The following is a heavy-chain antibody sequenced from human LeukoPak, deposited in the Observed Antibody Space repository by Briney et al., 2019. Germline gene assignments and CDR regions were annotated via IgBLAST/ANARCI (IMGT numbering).Heavy chain of an antibody. V-gene: IGHV3-11*01. CDR2: ISSSGSTI. J-gene: IGHJ5*02. CDR1: GFTFSDYY. Sequence: GGSLRLSCAASGFTFSDYYMTWIRQAPGKGLEWVSYISSSGSTIYYADSVKGRFTISRDNAKNSLYLQMNSLRAEDTAVYYCARDFPMVRGVWRPSISFDPWGQGTLVTVSS. CDR3: ARDFPMVRGVWRPSISFDP. D-gene: IGHD3-10*01.